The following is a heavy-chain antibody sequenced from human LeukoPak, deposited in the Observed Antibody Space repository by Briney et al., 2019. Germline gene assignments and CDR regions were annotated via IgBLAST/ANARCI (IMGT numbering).Heavy chain of an antibody. J-gene: IGHJ4*02. V-gene: IGHV4-59*01. CDR3: ASSRSSSGWSLIDY. CDR1: GGSINSYY. Sequence: SETLSLTCTVSGGSINSYYWSWVRQPPGKGLEWVGYIYYSGSTNYKPSLKRRVTISVDTSKNQFSLKVSSVTAADTAVYYCASSRSSSGWSLIDYWGQGALVTVSS. CDR2: IYYSGST. D-gene: IGHD6-19*01.